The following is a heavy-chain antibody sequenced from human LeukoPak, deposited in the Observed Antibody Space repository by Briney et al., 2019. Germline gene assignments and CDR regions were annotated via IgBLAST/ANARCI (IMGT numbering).Heavy chain of an antibody. CDR2: IYYNGST. V-gene: IGHV4-59*01. J-gene: IGHJ4*02. CDR3: ARVRGPYYFDY. Sequence: SETLSLTCTVSRGSISNYYWGWIRQPPGKGLEWIGVIYYNGSTNYNPSLTSRVTISIDMSKNQFSLKLSSVTAADTAVYYCARVRGPYYFDYWGQGTLVTVSS. CDR1: RGSISNYY.